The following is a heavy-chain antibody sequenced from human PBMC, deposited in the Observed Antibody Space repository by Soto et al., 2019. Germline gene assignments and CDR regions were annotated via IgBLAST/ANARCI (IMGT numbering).Heavy chain of an antibody. D-gene: IGHD1-1*01. V-gene: IGHV4-4*02. CDR1: GGSISSSNW. Sequence: SETLSLTCVVSGGSISSSNWWSVVRQPPVKVLEWIGEINHSGTTNYSPSLKSRVTISVDTSKNQFSLKLSSVTAADTAVYYCARGLTVQLERRDTSYGMDVWGQGTTVTVSS. CDR2: INHSGTT. J-gene: IGHJ6*02. CDR3: ARGLTVQLERRDTSYGMDV.